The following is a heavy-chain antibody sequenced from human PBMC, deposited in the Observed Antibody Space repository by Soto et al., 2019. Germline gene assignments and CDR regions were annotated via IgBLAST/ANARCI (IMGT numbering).Heavy chain of an antibody. J-gene: IGHJ4*02. D-gene: IGHD2-21*02. V-gene: IGHV3-33*01. CDR2: IWYDGSNK. CDR1: GFTFSSYG. Sequence: GGSLRLSCAASGFTFSSYGMHWVRQAPGKGLEWVAVIWYDGSNKYYADSVKGRFTISRDNSKNTLYLQMNSLRAEDTAVYYCARDCGGDCQHYYFDYWGQGTLVTVSS. CDR3: ARDCGGDCQHYYFDY.